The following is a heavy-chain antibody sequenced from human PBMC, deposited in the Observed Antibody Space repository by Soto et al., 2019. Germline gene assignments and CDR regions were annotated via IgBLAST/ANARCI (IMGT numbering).Heavy chain of an antibody. V-gene: IGHV4-39*01. Sequence: QLQLQESGPGLVKPSETLSLTCTVSGGSISSSSYYWGWIRQPPGKGLEWIGSIYYSGSTYYNPSLKSRVTISVDTSKNQFSLKLSSVTAADTAVYYCARHLSVGVFPYYFDYWGQGTLVTVSS. CDR1: GGSISSSSYY. CDR3: ARHLSVGVFPYYFDY. J-gene: IGHJ4*02. CDR2: IYYSGST. D-gene: IGHD1-26*01.